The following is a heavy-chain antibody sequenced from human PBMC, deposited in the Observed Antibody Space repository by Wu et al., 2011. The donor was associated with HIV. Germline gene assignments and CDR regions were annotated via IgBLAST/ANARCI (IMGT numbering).Heavy chain of an antibody. J-gene: IGHJ4*02. CDR2: IIPIFGTA. D-gene: IGHD2-21*01. V-gene: IGHV1-69*14. CDR1: GGTFSDYS. CDR3: ARDFGGDEEY. Sequence: QVQLVQSGAEVKKSGSSVKVSCKASGGTFSDYSITWVRQAPGQGLEWMGRIIPIFGTANYAQKFQGRVTITADKSTSTAYMELSSLRSDDTAVYYCARDFGGDEEYWGQGTWSPSP.